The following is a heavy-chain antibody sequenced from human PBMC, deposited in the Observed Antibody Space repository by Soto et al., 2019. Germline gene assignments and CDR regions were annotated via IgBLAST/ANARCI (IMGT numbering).Heavy chain of an antibody. Sequence: GESLKISCRTSGYRFTSYWIAWVRQMPGKGLEWMGIIFPSDSDTRYSPSFQGQVTISADRSTSTVFLQWASLRASDTAVYFCARKDKSGYFNWFDPWGQGTLVTVSS. CDR2: IFPSDSDT. CDR3: ARKDKSGYFNWFDP. V-gene: IGHV5-51*01. J-gene: IGHJ5*02. D-gene: IGHD3-22*01. CDR1: GYRFTSYW.